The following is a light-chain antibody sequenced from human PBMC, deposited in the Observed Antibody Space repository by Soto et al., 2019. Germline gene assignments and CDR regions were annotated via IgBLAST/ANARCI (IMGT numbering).Light chain of an antibody. J-gene: IGKJ4*01. V-gene: IGKV3-20*01. CDR2: GAS. Sequence: EIVLTQSPGTLSLSPGERATLSYRASQSVSSYLAWYQQKPGQAPRLLIYGASSRATGIPDRFSGSGSGTDFTLTISRLEPEDFAVYYCQQYNSSPVTFGGGTKVEIK. CDR1: QSVSSY. CDR3: QQYNSSPVT.